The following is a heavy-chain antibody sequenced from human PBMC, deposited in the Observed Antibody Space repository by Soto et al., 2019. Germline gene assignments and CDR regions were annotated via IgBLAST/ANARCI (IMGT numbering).Heavy chain of an antibody. J-gene: IGHJ4*02. CDR2: ISYDGSNK. Sequence: LRLSCAASGFTFSSYGMHWVRQAPGKGLEWVAVISYDGSNKYYADSVKGRFTISRDNSKNTLYLQMNSLRAEDTAVYYCAKDLIITMVRGPLDYWGQGTLVTVSS. D-gene: IGHD3-10*01. V-gene: IGHV3-30*18. CDR3: AKDLIITMVRGPLDY. CDR1: GFTFSSYG.